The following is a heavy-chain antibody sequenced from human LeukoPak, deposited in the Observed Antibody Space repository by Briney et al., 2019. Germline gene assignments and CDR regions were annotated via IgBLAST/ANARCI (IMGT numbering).Heavy chain of an antibody. Sequence: SDTLSLTCAVSSDSISSYYWSWIRQPPGKGLECIGYISYSGSTNYNPSLKSRVTMSVDTSKNQFSLKLNSVTAADTAVYYCARSPFDYFDYWGQGTLVTVSS. CDR2: ISYSGST. CDR3: ARSPFDYFDY. V-gene: IGHV4-59*07. J-gene: IGHJ4*02. CDR1: SDSISSYY.